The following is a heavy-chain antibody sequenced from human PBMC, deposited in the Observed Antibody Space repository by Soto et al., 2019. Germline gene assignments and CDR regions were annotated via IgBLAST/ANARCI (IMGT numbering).Heavy chain of an antibody. CDR2: INHSGST. J-gene: IGHJ5*02. CDR3: ASYYYGSGSYYRWFDP. V-gene: IGHV4-34*01. Sequence: SETLSLTCAVYGGSFSGYYWSWIRQPPGKGLEWIGEINHSGSTNYNLSLKSRVTISVDTSKTQFSLKLSSVTAADTAVYYCASYYYGSGSYYRWFDPWGQGTLVTVSS. D-gene: IGHD3-10*01. CDR1: GGSFSGYY.